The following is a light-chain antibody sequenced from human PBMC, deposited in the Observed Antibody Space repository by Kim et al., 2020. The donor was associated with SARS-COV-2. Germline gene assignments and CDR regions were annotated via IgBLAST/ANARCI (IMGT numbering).Light chain of an antibody. V-gene: IGKV4-1*01. Sequence: RATNNCKSSQSILHSSNNKNSLAWYQQKPGQPPKLLIYWASRREPGVPDRLSGSGSGTDFTLTISSLQAEDVAVYSCQQYYTPPYTFGQGTKLEI. CDR3: QQYYTPPYT. CDR1: QSILHSSNNKNS. J-gene: IGKJ2*01. CDR2: WAS.